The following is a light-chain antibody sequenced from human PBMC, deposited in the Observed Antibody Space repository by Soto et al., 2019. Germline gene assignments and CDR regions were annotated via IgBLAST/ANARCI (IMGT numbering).Light chain of an antibody. V-gene: IGKV2-28*01. CDR2: LGS. CDR3: MQALQIPPSLFT. Sequence: DIVMTQSPLSLPVTPGEPASISCRSSQSLLHSNGYNYLDWYLQKPGQSPQLLIYLGSNRASGVPDRFSGSGSGTDFTLKISRVEAEDVGVYYCMQALQIPPSLFTFGLGTKVDIK. CDR1: QSLLHSNGYNY. J-gene: IGKJ3*01.